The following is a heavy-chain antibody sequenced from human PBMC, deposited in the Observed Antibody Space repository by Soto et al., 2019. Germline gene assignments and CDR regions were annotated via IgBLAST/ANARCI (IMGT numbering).Heavy chain of an antibody. Sequence: GSLRLSCAASGFTFSSYGMHWVRQAPGRGLEWVAVISYDGSNKYYADSVKGRFTISRDNSKNTLYLQMNSLRAEDTAVYYCAKGYSSGWYPRRSYYYGMDVWGQGTTVTVS. J-gene: IGHJ6*02. CDR3: AKGYSSGWYPRRSYYYGMDV. V-gene: IGHV3-30*18. CDR2: ISYDGSNK. D-gene: IGHD6-19*01. CDR1: GFTFSSYG.